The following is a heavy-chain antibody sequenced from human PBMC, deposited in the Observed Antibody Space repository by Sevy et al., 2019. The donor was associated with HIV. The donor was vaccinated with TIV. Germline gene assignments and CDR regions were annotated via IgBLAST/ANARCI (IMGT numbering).Heavy chain of an antibody. CDR1: GYTFSNFG. J-gene: IGHJ4*02. D-gene: IGHD6-19*01. Sequence: ASVKVSCKTSGYTFSNFGISWVRQAPGQGLEWMGRISAYNGNTNDAQKFQGRVTMTTETDPSIAYMELRSLRPDDAAVYYCARTLYSSAWPGGYWGQGTLVTVSS. CDR2: ISAYNGNT. CDR3: ARTLYSSAWPGGY. V-gene: IGHV1-18*01.